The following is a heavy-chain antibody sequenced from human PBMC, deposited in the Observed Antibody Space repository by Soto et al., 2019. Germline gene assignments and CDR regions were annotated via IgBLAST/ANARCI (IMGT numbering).Heavy chain of an antibody. J-gene: IGHJ4*02. CDR2: IYYSGST. V-gene: IGHV4-59*01. CDR1: GGSISSYY. CDR3: AREYYGDYFDH. Sequence: SETLSLTCTVSGGSISSYYWSWIRQPPGKGLEWIGYIYYSGSTNYNPSLKSRVTKSVDTSKNQFSLKLSSVTAADTAVYYCAREYYGDYFDHWGQGTLVTVSS. D-gene: IGHD4-17*01.